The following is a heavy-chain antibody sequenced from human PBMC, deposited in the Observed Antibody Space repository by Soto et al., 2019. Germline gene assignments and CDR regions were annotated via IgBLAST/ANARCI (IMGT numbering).Heavy chain of an antibody. CDR1: GYTLTSYG. CDR3: ARDERRGTVPAPDQYYYYYGMDV. J-gene: IGHJ6*02. Sequence: QVQLVQSGAEVKKPGASVKVSCKASGYTLTSYGISWVRQAPGQGLEWMGWISAYNGNTNYAQKLQGRVTMTTDTSTSTAYRELRSLRSDDTAVYYCARDERRGTVPAPDQYYYYYGMDVWGQGTTVTVSS. D-gene: IGHD2-2*01. V-gene: IGHV1-18*01. CDR2: ISAYNGNT.